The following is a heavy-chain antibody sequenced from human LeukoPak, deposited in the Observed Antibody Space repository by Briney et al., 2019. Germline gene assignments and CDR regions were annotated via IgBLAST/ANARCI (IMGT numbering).Heavy chain of an antibody. V-gene: IGHV4-59*12. CDR2: IYYSGST. CDR3: ARDGSYGEAFDI. CDR1: GGSISNYY. Sequence: PSETLSLTCTVSGGSISNYYWNWIRQPPGKGLEWIGYIYYSGSTYYNPSLKSRVTISVDTSKNQFSLKLSSVTAADTAVYYCARDGSYGEAFDIWGQGTMVTVSS. J-gene: IGHJ3*02. D-gene: IGHD1-26*01.